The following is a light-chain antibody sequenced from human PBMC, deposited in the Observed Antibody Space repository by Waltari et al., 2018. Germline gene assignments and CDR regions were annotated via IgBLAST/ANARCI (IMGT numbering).Light chain of an antibody. CDR3: CSYAGSYTP. CDR2: DVS. CDR1: SSDVGGYNY. J-gene: IGLJ2*01. Sequence: QSALTQPRSVSGSPGQSVTISCTGTSSDVGGYNYVSWYQQHPGKAPKLMIYDVSKRPSGVPDCFSGSKSGNTASLTISGLQAEDEADYYCCSYAGSYTPFGGGTKLTVL. V-gene: IGLV2-11*01.